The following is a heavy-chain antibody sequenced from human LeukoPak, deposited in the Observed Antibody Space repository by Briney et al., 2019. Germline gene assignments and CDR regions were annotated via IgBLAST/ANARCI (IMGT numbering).Heavy chain of an antibody. CDR1: GFTFSSYW. CDR3: ASNGDHYYGSGSYGAFDI. D-gene: IGHD3-10*01. CDR2: ISSSGSTI. Sequence: QPGGSLRLSCAASGFTFSSYWMSWVRQAPGKGLEWVSYISSSGSTIYYADSVKGRFTISRDNAKNSLYLQMNSLRAEDTAVYYCASNGDHYYGSGSYGAFDIWGQGTMVTVSS. J-gene: IGHJ3*02. V-gene: IGHV3-48*04.